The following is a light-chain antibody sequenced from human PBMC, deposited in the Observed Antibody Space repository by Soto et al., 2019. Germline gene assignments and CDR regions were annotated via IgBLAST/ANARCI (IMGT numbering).Light chain of an antibody. CDR3: QVWDSTGDQVV. J-gene: IGLJ2*01. V-gene: IGLV3-21*04. CDR2: FDT. Sequence: SYELTQPPSVSVAPGMTARTPCGGNSIGSRSVHWYQQKPGQAPIMVISFDTDRPSGIPERFSGSNSGNTATLIISAVEAGDEADYYCQVWDSTGDQVVFGGGTKVTVL. CDR1: SIGSRS.